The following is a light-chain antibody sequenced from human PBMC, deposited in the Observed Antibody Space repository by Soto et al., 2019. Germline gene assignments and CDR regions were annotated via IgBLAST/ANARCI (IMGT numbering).Light chain of an antibody. Sequence: EIVLTQSPATLSLSPGERATLSCRASQSVSSYLAWYQQKPGQAPRLLIYGASNRATGFPDRFSGSGSGTDFTLTISSLQPEDFATYFCLQDYNYPYTFGQGTRLEIK. CDR1: QSVSSY. V-gene: IGKV3-11*01. J-gene: IGKJ5*01. CDR3: LQDYNYPYT. CDR2: GAS.